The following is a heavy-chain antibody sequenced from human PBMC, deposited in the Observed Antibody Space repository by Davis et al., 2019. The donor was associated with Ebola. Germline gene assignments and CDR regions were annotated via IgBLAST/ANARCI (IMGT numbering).Heavy chain of an antibody. CDR3: ARAPLVVPAAMASYYGMDV. J-gene: IGHJ6*02. CDR1: GGTFSSYA. V-gene: IGHV1-69*13. Sequence: SVKVSCKASGGTFSSYAISWVRQAPGQGLEWMGGIIPIFGTANYAQKFQGRVTITADESTSTAYMELSSLRSEDTAVYYCARAPLVVPAAMASYYGMDVWGQGTTVTVSS. D-gene: IGHD2-2*01. CDR2: IIPIFGTA.